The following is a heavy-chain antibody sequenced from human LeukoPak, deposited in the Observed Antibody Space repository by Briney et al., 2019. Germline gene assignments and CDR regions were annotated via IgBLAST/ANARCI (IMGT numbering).Heavy chain of an antibody. Sequence: PGGSLRLSCAASGFTFSSCAMHWVRQAPGKGLEWVALISYDGSNKYYADSVKGRFTISRDNSKNTLFLQMNSLRAEDTAVYYCAKDLRNWNNPAYWGQGTLVTVSS. CDR2: ISYDGSNK. V-gene: IGHV3-30*04. J-gene: IGHJ4*02. CDR3: AKDLRNWNNPAY. D-gene: IGHD2-21*01. CDR1: GFTFSSCA.